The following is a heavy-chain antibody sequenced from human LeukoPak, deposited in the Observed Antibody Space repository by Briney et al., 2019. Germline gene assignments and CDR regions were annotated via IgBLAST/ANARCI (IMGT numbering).Heavy chain of an antibody. Sequence: PGWSLRLSCAASGFSLSRYWMSWVRQAPGQGLEWVANIGKDGSGNHYADSVKGRFTISRDNAKNSLYLQMNSLRADDTAVYYCARDLDYYATDYWGQGTLVTVSS. CDR1: GFSLSRYW. V-gene: IGHV3-7*01. CDR2: IGKDGSGN. D-gene: IGHD3/OR15-3a*01. CDR3: ARDLDYYATDY. J-gene: IGHJ4*02.